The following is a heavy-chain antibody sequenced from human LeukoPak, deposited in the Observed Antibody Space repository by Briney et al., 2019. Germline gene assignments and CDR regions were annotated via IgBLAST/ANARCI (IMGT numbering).Heavy chain of an antibody. V-gene: IGHV4-4*07. J-gene: IGHJ4*02. CDR2: ISHSGST. Sequence: PSETLSLTCRVSGGSISSYHWSWIRQPAGKELEWVGRISHSGSTDYNPSLKSRVTMSVDTSKNQFSLNMTSVTAADTAVYYCAREMDSSGYYWLDYWGRGTLVTVSS. CDR1: GGSISSYH. CDR3: AREMDSSGYYWLDY. D-gene: IGHD3-22*01.